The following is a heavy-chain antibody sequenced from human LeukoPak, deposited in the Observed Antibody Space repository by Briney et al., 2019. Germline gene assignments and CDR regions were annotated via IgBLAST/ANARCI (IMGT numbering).Heavy chain of an antibody. V-gene: IGHV3-21*01. Sequence: GGSLRLSCAASGFTFSSYSMNWVRQAPGKGLEWVSSISSSSSYIYYADSVKGRFTISRDNAKNSLYLQMNSLRAEDTAVYYCASRPDSSGYYPTYFDYWGQEPWSPSPQ. CDR3: ASRPDSSGYYPTYFDY. D-gene: IGHD3-22*01. CDR1: GFTFSSYS. CDR2: ISSSSSYI. J-gene: IGHJ4*01.